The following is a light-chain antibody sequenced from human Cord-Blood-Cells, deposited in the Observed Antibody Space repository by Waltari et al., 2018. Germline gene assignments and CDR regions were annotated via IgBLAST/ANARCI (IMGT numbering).Light chain of an antibody. CDR3: SSYTRSSIWV. V-gene: IGLV2-14*01. Sequence: QSALTQPASVSGSPGQSITISCTGTSSDVGGYNYVSWYQQHPGKAPKLMIYDVSKRPSGVSNRFSGSKSGNTASLTISGLQAEDEADYYCSSYTRSSIWVFGGGTKLTVL. CDR1: SSDVGGYNY. CDR2: DVS. J-gene: IGLJ3*02.